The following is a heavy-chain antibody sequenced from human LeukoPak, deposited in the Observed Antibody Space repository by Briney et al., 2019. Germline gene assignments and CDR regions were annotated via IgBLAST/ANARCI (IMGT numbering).Heavy chain of an antibody. CDR3: ARERSGSQE. V-gene: IGHV4-59*12. CDR2: LYYSGST. CDR1: GGSISSYF. Sequence: SETLSLTCTVSGGSISSYFWSWIRQPPGKGLEWIGYLYYSGSTTYNPSLKSRITMSVDTSKNQFSLRLTSVTAADTAVYYCARERSGSQEWGQGTLVTVSS. D-gene: IGHD1-26*01. J-gene: IGHJ4*02.